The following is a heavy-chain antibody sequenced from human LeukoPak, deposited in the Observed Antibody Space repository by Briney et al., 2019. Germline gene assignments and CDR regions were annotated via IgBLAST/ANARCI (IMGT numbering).Heavy chain of an antibody. V-gene: IGHV3-23*01. Sequence: GGSLRLSCAASGFPFSSYAMSWVRQAPGKGLEWVSAISGSGGSTYYADSVKGRFTISRDNSKNTLYLQMNSLRAEDTAVYYCARDHEDSSSSDAYDIWGQGTMVTVSS. CDR3: ARDHEDSSSSDAYDI. J-gene: IGHJ3*02. CDR1: GFPFSSYA. CDR2: ISGSGGST. D-gene: IGHD6-6*01.